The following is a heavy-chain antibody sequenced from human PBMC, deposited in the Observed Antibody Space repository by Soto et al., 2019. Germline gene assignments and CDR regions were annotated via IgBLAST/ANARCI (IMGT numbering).Heavy chain of an antibody. V-gene: IGHV1-46*01. CDR3: ARGGHVVVVTAALDD. D-gene: IGHD2-21*02. Sequence: QVQLMQSGAEGKKPGASVKVSCKASGDTFTDYYIHWVRQAPGQGLEWMGTVNPSGGHTTYAQHFLGRGTTTRDTSTSTLYMELTSLTSDDTAIYYCARGGHVVVVTAALDDWGQGTLVTVSS. J-gene: IGHJ4*02. CDR2: VNPSGGHT. CDR1: GDTFTDYY.